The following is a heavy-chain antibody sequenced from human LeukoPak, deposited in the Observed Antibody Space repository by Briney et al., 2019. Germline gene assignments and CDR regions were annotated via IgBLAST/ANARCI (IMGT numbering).Heavy chain of an antibody. V-gene: IGHV3-7*03. CDR1: GFTFSSYW. CDR2: IKQDGSEK. CDR3: ARVGSLLWFGELYHFDY. Sequence: GGSLRLSCAASGFTFSSYWMSWVRQAPGKGLEWVANIKQDGSEKYYVDSVKGRFTISRDNAKNSLYLQMNSLGAEDTAVYYCARVGSLLWFGELYHFDYWGQGTLVTVSS. J-gene: IGHJ4*02. D-gene: IGHD3-10*01.